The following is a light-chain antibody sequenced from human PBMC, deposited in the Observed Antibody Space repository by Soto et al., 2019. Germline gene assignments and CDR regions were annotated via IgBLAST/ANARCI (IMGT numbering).Light chain of an antibody. J-gene: IGKJ1*01. Sequence: EIVMTQSPATLSVSPGERATLSCRASQSVSIKLACYQQKPGQAPRLLIYGASTRATGIPDRFSGSGSGTDFTLTISRLEPEDFAVYYCQQYGSSPWTFGQGTKVDI. CDR3: QQYGSSPWT. V-gene: IGKV3-20*01. CDR2: GAS. CDR1: QSVSIK.